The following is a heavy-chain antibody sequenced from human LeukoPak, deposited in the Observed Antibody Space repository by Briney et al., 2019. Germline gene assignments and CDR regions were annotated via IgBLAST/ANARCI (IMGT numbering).Heavy chain of an antibody. D-gene: IGHD1-26*01. CDR2: VDPEDGET. Sequence: ATVKISCKVSGYTFTDYYMHWVQQAPGKGPEWMGLVDPEDGETIYAEKFQGRVTITADTSTDTAYMELSSLRSEDTAVYYCAAELRYSGSYLSYWGQGTLVTVSS. CDR3: AAELRYSGSYLSY. J-gene: IGHJ4*02. V-gene: IGHV1-69-2*01. CDR1: GYTFTDYY.